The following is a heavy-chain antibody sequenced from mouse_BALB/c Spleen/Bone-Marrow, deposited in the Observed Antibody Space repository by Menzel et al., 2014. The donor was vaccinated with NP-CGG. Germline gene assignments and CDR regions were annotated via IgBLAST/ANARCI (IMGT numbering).Heavy chain of an antibody. Sequence: EVKLVESGGGLVQPGGSRKLSCAASGFTFSSFGMHWVRQAPEKGLEWVVYISSGSSTIYYADTVKGRFTISRDNPKNTLFLQMTSLRSEDTAMYYCARSDGNYDYAMDYWGQGTSVTVSS. D-gene: IGHD2-1*01. CDR1: GFTFSSFG. CDR2: ISSGSSTI. V-gene: IGHV5-17*02. CDR3: ARSDGNYDYAMDY. J-gene: IGHJ4*01.